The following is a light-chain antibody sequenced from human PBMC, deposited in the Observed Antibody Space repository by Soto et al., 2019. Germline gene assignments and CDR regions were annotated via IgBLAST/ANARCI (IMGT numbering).Light chain of an antibody. J-gene: IGLJ3*02. CDR3: CSYTALFSV. CDR2: EVS. CDR1: SSDVGGYKY. Sequence: QSALTQPASVSGSPGQSITISCTGTSSDVGGYKYVSWYQQHPGKAPKLMIYEVSNRPSGVSNRFSGSKSGNTASLTISGLQAEDEADYFCCSYTALFSVFGGGTKVTVL. V-gene: IGLV2-14*01.